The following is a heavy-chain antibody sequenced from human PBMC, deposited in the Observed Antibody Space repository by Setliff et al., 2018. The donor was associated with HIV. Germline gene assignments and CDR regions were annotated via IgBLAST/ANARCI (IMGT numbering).Heavy chain of an antibody. V-gene: IGHV3-33*08. J-gene: IGHJ6*03. Sequence: GGSLRLSCAASGFAFDNYCMTWVRQAPGKGLEWVAVIWYDGSNKYYADSVKGRFIISRDNSKNTLYLQMSSLRAEDTAVYYCVKRDRGYNYYYYYYMDVWGKGTTVTVSS. CDR2: IWYDGSNK. D-gene: IGHD6-25*01. CDR1: GFAFDNYC. CDR3: VKRDRGYNYYYYYYMDV.